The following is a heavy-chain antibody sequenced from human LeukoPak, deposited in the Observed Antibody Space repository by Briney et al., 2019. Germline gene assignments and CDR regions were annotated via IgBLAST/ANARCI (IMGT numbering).Heavy chain of an antibody. Sequence: VGSLRLSCAASGFTFSSYSMNWVRQAPGKGLEWVSSISSSSSYIYYADSVKGRFTISRDNAKLYLQMNSLRAEDTAVYYCAGGQGWHFDLWGRGTLITVSS. CDR2: ISSSSSYI. CDR1: GFTFSSYS. J-gene: IGHJ2*01. CDR3: AGGQGWHFDL. V-gene: IGHV3-21*01. D-gene: IGHD2-15*01.